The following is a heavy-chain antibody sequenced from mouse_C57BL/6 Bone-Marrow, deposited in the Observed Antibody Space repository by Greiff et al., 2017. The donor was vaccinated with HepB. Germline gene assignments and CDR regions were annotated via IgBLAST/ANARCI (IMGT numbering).Heavy chain of an antibody. J-gene: IGHJ1*03. CDR3: AREGVYGSSQWYFDV. D-gene: IGHD1-1*01. CDR1: GFTFSSYA. CDR2: ISDGGSYT. Sequence: EVKVVESGGGLVKPGGSLKLSCAASGFTFSSYAMSWVRQTPEKRLEWVATISDGGSYTYYPDNVKGRSTISRDNATNNLYLQMSHLKSEDTAMYYCAREGVYGSSQWYFDVWGTGTTVTVSS. V-gene: IGHV5-4*01.